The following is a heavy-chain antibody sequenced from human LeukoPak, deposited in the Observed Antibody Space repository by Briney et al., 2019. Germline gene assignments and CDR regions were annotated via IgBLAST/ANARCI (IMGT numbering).Heavy chain of an antibody. CDR2: IYYSGST. Sequence: PSQTLSLTCTVSGGSISSGGYYWSWIRQHPGKGLEWIGYIYYSGSTNYNPSLKSRVTISVDTSKNQFSLKLSSVTAADTAVYYCARDAHDYGDYEASQNFDYWGQGTLVTVSS. J-gene: IGHJ4*02. D-gene: IGHD4-17*01. CDR3: ARDAHDYGDYEASQNFDY. CDR1: GGSISSGGYY. V-gene: IGHV4-31*03.